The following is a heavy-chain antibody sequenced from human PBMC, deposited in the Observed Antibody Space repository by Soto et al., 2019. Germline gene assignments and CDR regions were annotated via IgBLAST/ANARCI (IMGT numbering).Heavy chain of an antibody. D-gene: IGHD1-26*01. J-gene: IGHJ4*02. CDR3: AKDDRRPGPGGPHDY. Sequence: GGSLRLSCAASGFTFSSYSMNWVRQAPGKGLEWVSYISSSSSTIYYAESVKGRFTISRDNAKNSLYLQMNSLRAEDTAVYYCAKDDRRPGPGGPHDYRGQATLVTVSS. V-gene: IGHV3-48*01. CDR1: GFTFSSYS. CDR2: ISSSSSTI.